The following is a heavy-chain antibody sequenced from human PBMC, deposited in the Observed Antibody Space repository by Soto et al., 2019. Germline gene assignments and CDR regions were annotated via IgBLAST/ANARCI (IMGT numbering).Heavy chain of an antibody. CDR3: AKNPGYYYDSTGYHFGY. J-gene: IGHJ4*02. V-gene: IGHV3-23*01. CDR2: ISYGGGTT. D-gene: IGHD3-22*01. CDR1: EFTFSNYA. Sequence: GGSLRLSCAASEFTFSNYAMSWVRQAPGKGLEWVSAISYGGGTTYYADSVKGRSTISRDNSKNTLYLQMNSLRAEDTAVYYCAKNPGYYYDSTGYHFGYWGQGTLVTVSS.